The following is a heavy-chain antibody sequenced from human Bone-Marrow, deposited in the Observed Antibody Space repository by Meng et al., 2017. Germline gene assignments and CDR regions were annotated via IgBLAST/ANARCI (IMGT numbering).Heavy chain of an antibody. J-gene: IGHJ4*02. V-gene: IGHV1-2*06. Sequence: QVQRVQSGTEVKKPGASVKVSCKTSGYTFTGYHIHWVRQAPGQGLEWLGRINPDSGGTDYPQRLQGRVTMTRDTSISTAYMELSGLRSDDTAMYYCARDEDISAAGKLFGDYWGQGTLVTVSS. CDR1: GYTFTGYH. D-gene: IGHD6-13*01. CDR2: INPDSGGT. CDR3: ARDEDISAAGKLFGDY.